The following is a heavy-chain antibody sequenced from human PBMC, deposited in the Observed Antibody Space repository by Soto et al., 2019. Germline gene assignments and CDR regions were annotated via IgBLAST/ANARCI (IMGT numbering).Heavy chain of an antibody. CDR3: AKGAYDEGAGSYYYLDY. D-gene: IGHD3-10*01. Sequence: GGSLRLSCAASGFTFSSYAMSWVRQAPGKGLEWVSAISGSGGSTYYADSVKGRFTISRDNSKNTLYLQMNSLRAEDTAGYYGAKGAYDEGAGSYYYLDYWGQGTLVTVSS. J-gene: IGHJ4*02. CDR1: GFTFSSYA. V-gene: IGHV3-23*01. CDR2: ISGSGGST.